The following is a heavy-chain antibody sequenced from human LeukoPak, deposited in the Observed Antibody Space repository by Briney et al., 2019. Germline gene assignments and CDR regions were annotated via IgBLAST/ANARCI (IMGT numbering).Heavy chain of an antibody. CDR3: AREDCSSTSCPVRLDP. CDR2: ISSSGSTI. Sequence: GGSLRLSCAASGFTFSDYYMSWIRQAPGKGLEWVSYISSSGSTIYYADSVKGRFTISKDNAKNSLYLQMNSLRAEDTAVYYCAREDCSSTSCPVRLDPWGQGTLVTVSS. J-gene: IGHJ5*02. D-gene: IGHD2-2*01. CDR1: GFTFSDYY. V-gene: IGHV3-11*01.